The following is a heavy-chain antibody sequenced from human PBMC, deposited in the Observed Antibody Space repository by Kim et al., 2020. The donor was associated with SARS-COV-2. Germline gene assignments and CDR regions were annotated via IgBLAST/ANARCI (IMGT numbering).Heavy chain of an antibody. CDR3: ASSSSGSYYNGDYYYGMDV. D-gene: IGHD3-10*01. J-gene: IGHJ6*02. CDR2: ISAYNGNT. V-gene: IGHV1-18*04. CDR1: GYTFTSYG. Sequence: ASVKVSCKASGYTFTSYGISWVRQAPGQGLEWMGWISAYNGNTNYAQKLQGRVTMTTDTSTSTAYMELRSLRSDDTAVYYCASSSSGSYYNGDYYYGMDVWGQGTTVTVSS.